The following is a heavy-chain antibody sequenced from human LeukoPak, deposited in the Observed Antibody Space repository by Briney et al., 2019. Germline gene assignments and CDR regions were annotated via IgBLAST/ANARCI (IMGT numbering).Heavy chain of an antibody. V-gene: IGHV4-34*01. CDR3: TRSGRHQRPFDY. Sequence: SETLSLTCAVYGGSFSGYYWSWIRQPPGKGLEWIGEINHSGSTNYNPSLKSRVTISVDTSKNQFSLKLSSVTAADTAVYYCTRSGRHQRPFDYWGQGTLVTVSS. D-gene: IGHD3-10*01. J-gene: IGHJ4*02. CDR2: INHSGST. CDR1: GGSFSGYY.